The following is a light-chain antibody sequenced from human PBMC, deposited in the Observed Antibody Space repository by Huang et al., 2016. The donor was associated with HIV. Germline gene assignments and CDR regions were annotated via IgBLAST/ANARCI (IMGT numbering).Light chain of an antibody. V-gene: IGKV3-11*01. J-gene: IGKJ4*01. CDR3: QLRGNWPPT. Sequence: EIVLTQSPATLSLSPGERATLPCRTSQSVSRYLAWYQQRLGQAPRLLIYDASKRATGIPARFRGSGSGTEFTLTISSLEPEDFAVYYCQLRGNWPPTFGGGTKVEIK. CDR2: DAS. CDR1: QSVSRY.